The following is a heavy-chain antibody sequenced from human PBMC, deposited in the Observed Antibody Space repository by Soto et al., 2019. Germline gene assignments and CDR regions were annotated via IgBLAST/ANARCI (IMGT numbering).Heavy chain of an antibody. J-gene: IGHJ6*02. D-gene: IGHD3-10*01. CDR2: MNPNSGNT. V-gene: IGHV1-8*01. CDR1: GYTFTSYD. CDR3: ARGVRGSGSYYIDYYYYGMDV. Sequence: GASVKVSCKASGYTFTSYDINWVRQATGQGLEWMGWMNPNSGNTGYAQKFQGRVTMTRNTSISTAYMELSSLRSEDTAVYYCARGVRGSGSYYIDYYYYGMDVWGQGTTVTVSS.